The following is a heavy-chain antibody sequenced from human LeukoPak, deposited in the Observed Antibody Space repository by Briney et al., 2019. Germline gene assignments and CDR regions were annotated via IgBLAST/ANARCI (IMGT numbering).Heavy chain of an antibody. CDR1: GFTFNNYV. CDR3: AKRLSRYNYGLLPDY. D-gene: IGHD5-24*01. Sequence: GGSLRLSCAASGFTFNNYVMHWVRQAPGKGLEWVAVISFDGSKKYSVDSVKGRFTISRDNSKNTLYLQMNSLRAEDTAVYYCAKRLSRYNYGLLPDYWGQGTLVTVSS. J-gene: IGHJ4*02. CDR2: ISFDGSKK. V-gene: IGHV3-30*18.